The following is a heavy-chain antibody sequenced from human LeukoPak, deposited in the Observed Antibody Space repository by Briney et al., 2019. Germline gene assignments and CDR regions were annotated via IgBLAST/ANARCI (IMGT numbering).Heavy chain of an antibody. CDR3: ARDPCGGDCYSDY. CDR2: IYYSGST. Sequence: SETLSLTCTVSGGSISSGGYYWSWIRQHPGKGLEWIGYIYYSGSTYYNPSLKSRVTISVDTSKNQFSLKLSSVTAADTAAYYCARDPCGGDCYSDYWGQGTLVTVSS. D-gene: IGHD2-21*02. V-gene: IGHV4-31*03. J-gene: IGHJ4*02. CDR1: GGSISSGGYY.